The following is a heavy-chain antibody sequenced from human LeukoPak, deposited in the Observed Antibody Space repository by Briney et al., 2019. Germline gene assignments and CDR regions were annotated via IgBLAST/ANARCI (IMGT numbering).Heavy chain of an antibody. J-gene: IGHJ6*03. CDR2: ISNSGDTT. D-gene: IGHD3-10*01. Sequence: PGGSLRLSCAASGFTFSNYAMRWVRQAPGKGLEWVSDISNSGDTTYYADSVKGRFTISRDNSKNTVYLQMNSLRAEDTAVYYCAKVMKGSERLTMVRGVIIKTAGLYYMDVWGKGTTVTVSS. CDR1: GFTFSNYA. CDR3: AKVMKGSERLTMVRGVIIKTAGLYYMDV. V-gene: IGHV3-23*01.